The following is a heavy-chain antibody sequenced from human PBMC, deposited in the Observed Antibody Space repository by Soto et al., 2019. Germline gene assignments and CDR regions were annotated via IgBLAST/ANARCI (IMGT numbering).Heavy chain of an antibody. Sequence: GGSLRLSCAASGFTFSSYSMNWVRQAPGKGLEWVSYISSSSSTIYYADSVKGRFTISRDNAKNSLYLQMNSLRAEDTAVYYCARDPPLISMVRGETRFDPWGQGTLVTVSS. CDR3: ARDPPLISMVRGETRFDP. D-gene: IGHD3-10*01. CDR2: ISSSSSTI. V-gene: IGHV3-48*01. CDR1: GFTFSSYS. J-gene: IGHJ5*02.